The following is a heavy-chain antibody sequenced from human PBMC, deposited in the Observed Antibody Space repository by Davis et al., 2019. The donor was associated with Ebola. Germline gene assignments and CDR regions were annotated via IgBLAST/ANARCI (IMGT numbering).Heavy chain of an antibody. CDR2: ISGSGGTT. CDR1: VITFSSYA. V-gene: IGHV3-23*01. D-gene: IGHD3-3*01. J-gene: IGHJ6*04. CDR3: ARSGLSFGVVKYHYGMDA. Sequence: GESLKISCVDSVITFSSYAMTWVRQAPGKGLEWVSAISGSGGTTYYAGSVKGRFTVSRDNSKKTMYLQMNSLRGEDTAVYYCARSGLSFGVVKYHYGMDAWGKGTTVTVSS.